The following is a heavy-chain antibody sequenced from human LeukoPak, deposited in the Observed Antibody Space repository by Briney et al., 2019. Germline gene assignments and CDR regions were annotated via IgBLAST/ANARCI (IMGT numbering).Heavy chain of an antibody. Sequence: GGSLRLSCAASGFTFTSYAMSWVRQAPGKGLGWVSSVSGTGITTYYADSVKGRFTASRDNSKDTVYLQMNSLRGEDTAVYYCAKELMGFDYWGQGSLVTVSS. J-gene: IGHJ4*02. D-gene: IGHD2-8*01. CDR3: AKELMGFDY. CDR1: GFTFTSYA. V-gene: IGHV3-23*01. CDR2: VSGTGITT.